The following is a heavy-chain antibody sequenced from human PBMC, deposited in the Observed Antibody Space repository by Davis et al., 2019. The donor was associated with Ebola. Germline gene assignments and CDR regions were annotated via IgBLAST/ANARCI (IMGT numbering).Heavy chain of an antibody. V-gene: IGHV3-23*01. CDR2: ISGSGGST. J-gene: IGHJ4*02. D-gene: IGHD3-22*01. CDR1: GFTFSSYA. Sequence: GESLKISCAASGFTFSSYAMSWVRQAPGKGLEWVSGISGSGGSTYYANSVKGRFTISRDDSKNTLYLQMNSLRAEDTAVYYCARVRWTSGYYFDYWGQGTLVTVSS. CDR3: ARVRWTSGYYFDY.